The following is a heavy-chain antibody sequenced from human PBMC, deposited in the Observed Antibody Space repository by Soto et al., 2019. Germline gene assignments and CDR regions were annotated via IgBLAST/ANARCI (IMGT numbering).Heavy chain of an antibody. CDR2: ISSSGSII. Sequence: GGSLRLSCAASGFTFSDYYMSWIRQAPGKGLEWVSCISSSGSIIYYADSVKGRFTISRDNARNSLYLQLNSLRAEDTAVYYCARDQGYYDSSGYFDYWGQGTLVTVSS. D-gene: IGHD3-22*01. CDR3: ARDQGYYDSSGYFDY. V-gene: IGHV3-11*01. CDR1: GFTFSDYY. J-gene: IGHJ4*02.